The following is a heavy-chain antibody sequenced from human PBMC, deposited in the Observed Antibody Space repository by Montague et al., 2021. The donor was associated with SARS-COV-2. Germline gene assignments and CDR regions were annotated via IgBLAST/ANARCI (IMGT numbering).Heavy chain of an antibody. J-gene: IGHJ6*02. Sequence: SLRLSCAASGFTFSSYEMNWVRQAPGKGLEWVSYISSSGSTIYYADSVKGRFTISRDNAKNSLYLQMNSLRAGDTAVYYCASEMATIEYYYYGMDVWGQGTTVTVSS. V-gene: IGHV3-48*03. CDR1: GFTFSSYE. D-gene: IGHD5-24*01. CDR3: ASEMATIEYYYYGMDV. CDR2: ISSSGSTI.